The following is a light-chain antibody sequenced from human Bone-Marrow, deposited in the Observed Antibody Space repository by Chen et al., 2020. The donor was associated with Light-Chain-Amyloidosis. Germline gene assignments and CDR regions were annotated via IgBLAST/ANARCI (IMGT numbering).Light chain of an antibody. CDR1: HSISTA. Sequence: DRQTTQSPSSLSAAVEDRVTITCRASHSISTAVNRFQQKPGKAPNLLIYGASTLHDGVPSRFSGSGSGTDFSLTISSLQPEDSATYYCKQIYVAPLTFGGGTKVKI. V-gene: IGKV1-39*01. CDR2: GAS. CDR3: KQIYVAPLT. J-gene: IGKJ4*01.